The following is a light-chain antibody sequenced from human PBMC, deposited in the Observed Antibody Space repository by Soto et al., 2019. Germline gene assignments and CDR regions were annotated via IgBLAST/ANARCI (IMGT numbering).Light chain of an antibody. CDR3: QQYNKWPLT. CDR1: QSVSSN. CDR2: VTS. V-gene: IGKV3-15*01. Sequence: EIVMTQSPATLSVSPGERATLSCRASQSVSSNLAWYQQKPGQAPRLLIYVTSTRATGIPARFSGSGSGTDLTLTISTLQSEDFAVYYCQQYNKWPLTFGGGTKVEIK. J-gene: IGKJ4*01.